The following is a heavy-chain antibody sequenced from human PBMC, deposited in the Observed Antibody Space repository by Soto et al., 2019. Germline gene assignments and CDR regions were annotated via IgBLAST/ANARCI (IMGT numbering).Heavy chain of an antibody. CDR2: ISSSSSYI. J-gene: IGHJ1*01. D-gene: IGHD6-19*01. V-gene: IGHV3-21*01. CDR1: GFTFSSYS. Sequence: GGSLRLSCAASGFTFSSYSMNWVRQAPGKGLEWVSSISSSSSYIYYADSVKGRFTISRDNAKNSLYLQMNSLRAEDTAVYYCARNTVSGTYFQHWGQGTLVTVSS. CDR3: ARNTVSGTYFQH.